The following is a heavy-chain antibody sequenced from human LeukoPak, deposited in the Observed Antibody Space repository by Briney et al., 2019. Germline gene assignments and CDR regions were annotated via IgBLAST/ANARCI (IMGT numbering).Heavy chain of an antibody. CDR3: ARDHESAFDI. Sequence: PVGSLRLSCAASGFTFSSYWMSWVRQAPGNGLEWVANIKQDGREKYYVDSVKGRFTISRDNAKNSLYLQMNSLRTEDTAVYYCARDHESAFDIWGQGTMVTVSS. J-gene: IGHJ3*02. V-gene: IGHV3-7*04. CDR1: GFTFSSYW. CDR2: IKQDGREK.